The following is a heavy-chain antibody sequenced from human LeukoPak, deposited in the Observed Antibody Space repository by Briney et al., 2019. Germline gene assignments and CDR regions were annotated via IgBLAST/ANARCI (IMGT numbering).Heavy chain of an antibody. CDR3: AREGYDSSGYYYDPLYYYYYGMDV. CDR1: GYTFTSYG. CDR2: ISAYNGNT. J-gene: IGHJ6*02. V-gene: IGHV1-18*01. Sequence: ASVKVSCKASGYTFTSYGISWVRRAPGQGLEWMGWISAYNGNTNYAQKLQGRVTMTTDTSTSTAYMELRSLRSDDTAVYYCAREGYDSSGYYYDPLYYYYYGMDVWGQGTTVTVSS. D-gene: IGHD3-22*01.